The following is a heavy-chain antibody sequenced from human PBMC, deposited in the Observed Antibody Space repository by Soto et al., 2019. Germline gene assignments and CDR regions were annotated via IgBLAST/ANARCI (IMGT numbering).Heavy chain of an antibody. CDR3: AGMPYTSGLRFDP. Sequence: PSETLSLTCTISGDSYIISTYSWSWIRQPPGKALEWVGFIYQSGVTSYNPSLKSRVSISLDRSNNQCSLKLRSVTAADTAVYYCAGMPYTSGLRFDPWGPGTLVTVSS. V-gene: IGHV4-30-2*01. J-gene: IGHJ5*02. D-gene: IGHD6-19*01. CDR2: IYQSGVT. CDR1: GDSYIISTYS.